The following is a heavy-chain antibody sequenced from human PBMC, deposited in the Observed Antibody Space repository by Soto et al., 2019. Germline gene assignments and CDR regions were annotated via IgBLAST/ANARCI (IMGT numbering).Heavy chain of an antibody. CDR1: GYTLTDYA. J-gene: IGHJ4*02. CDR2: MNAGVGNT. V-gene: IGHV1-3*01. Sequence: ELVQSGADVKKPGASVTISGKASGYTLTDYALHWERQPPGQRLEWMGWMNAGVGNTLYSQKFQGRITITRDTSASTAYMELNSLKSEDTAIYYCARDTGYTFGSLNYWGPGTLVTVSS. D-gene: IGHD5-18*01. CDR3: ARDTGYTFGSLNY.